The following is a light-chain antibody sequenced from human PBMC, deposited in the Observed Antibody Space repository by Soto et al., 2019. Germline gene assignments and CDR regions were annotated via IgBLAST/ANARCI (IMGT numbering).Light chain of an antibody. CDR3: LLFYGGVQV. J-gene: IGLJ2*01. Sequence: QAVVTQEPSLTVSPGGTVTLTCGSSTGAVTSGHYPYWFQQKPGQAPRTLIYSTSNTLPWTPARFSGSVVGGKAVLRVSAVRPEDEADYYCLLFYGGVQVFGGGTKLTVL. V-gene: IGLV7-46*01. CDR2: STS. CDR1: TGAVTSGHY.